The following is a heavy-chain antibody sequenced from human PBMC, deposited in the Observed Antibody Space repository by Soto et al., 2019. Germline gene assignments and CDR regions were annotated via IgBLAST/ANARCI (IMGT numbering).Heavy chain of an antibody. Sequence: GGSLRLSCAASGFTFSDYYMSWIRQAPGNGLEWVSYISSRSSTIFYADSVKGRFTISRDNVKNSLYLQMNSLGAEDTAVYYCASGTNGAFFVYWGQGILVTVSS. CDR2: ISSRSSTI. CDR3: ASGTNGAFFVY. V-gene: IGHV3-11*01. J-gene: IGHJ4*02. D-gene: IGHD2-8*01. CDR1: GFTFSDYY.